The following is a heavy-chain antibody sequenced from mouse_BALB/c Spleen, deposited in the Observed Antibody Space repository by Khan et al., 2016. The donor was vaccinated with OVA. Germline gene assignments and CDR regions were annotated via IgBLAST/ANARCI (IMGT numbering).Heavy chain of an antibody. D-gene: IGHD1-1*01. J-gene: IGHJ2*01. CDR2: ITYSGST. V-gene: IGHV3-2*02. Sequence: VQLKQSGPGLVKPSQSLSLTCTVTGYSITSDYAWNWIRQFPGNKLEWMAYITYSGSTGSNPSLKGRIPITRDTSKNQFFLQLNSVTTEDTATYYCARDYGSSYLFFDYWGQGTTLTVSA. CDR1: GYSITSDYA. CDR3: ARDYGSSYLFFDY.